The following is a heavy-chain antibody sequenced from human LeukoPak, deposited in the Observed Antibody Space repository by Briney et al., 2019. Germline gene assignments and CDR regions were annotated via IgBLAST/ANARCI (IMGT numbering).Heavy chain of an antibody. J-gene: IGHJ4*02. V-gene: IGHV4-59*08. CDR3: ARHTLVTDQLPYFDY. CDR2: IYYSGTT. D-gene: IGHD3-9*01. CDR1: GGSISNYY. Sequence: SETLSLTCTVSGGSISNYYWSWIRQPPGKGLEWIGYIYYSGTTNYNPSHKSRVTISVDTSKNQFSLKLRSVTAADTAVYYCARHTLVTDQLPYFDYWGQGTLVTVPS.